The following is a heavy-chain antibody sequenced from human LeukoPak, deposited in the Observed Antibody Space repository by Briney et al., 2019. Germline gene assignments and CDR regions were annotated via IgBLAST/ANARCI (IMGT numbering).Heavy chain of an antibody. Sequence: ASVTVSCKASGYTFTSYDINWVRQATGQGLEWMGWMNPNSGNTDYAHKFQGRVTMTRNNSINTVYLELNSLRAEDTAVFYCSGSPRGYYDSSGYYVGWLDPWGQGTLVTVSS. V-gene: IGHV1-8*01. J-gene: IGHJ5*02. CDR1: GYTFTSYD. D-gene: IGHD3-22*01. CDR3: SGSPRGYYDSSGYYVGWLDP. CDR2: MNPNSGNT.